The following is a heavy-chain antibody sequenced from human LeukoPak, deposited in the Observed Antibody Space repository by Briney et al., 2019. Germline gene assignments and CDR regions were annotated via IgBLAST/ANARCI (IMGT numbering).Heavy chain of an antibody. V-gene: IGHV3-23*01. CDR1: EFTFGSYA. CDR2: ISGSGGNT. D-gene: IGHD3-22*01. CDR3: AKGGASYYYDTSGYYYY. J-gene: IGHJ4*02. Sequence: GGSLRLSCAASEFTFGSYAMTWVRQAPGKGLEWVSTISGSGGNTYYADSVKGRFTISRDNSKNTLYLQMNSLRAEDTAVYYCAKGGASYYYDTSGYYYYWGQGTLVTVSS.